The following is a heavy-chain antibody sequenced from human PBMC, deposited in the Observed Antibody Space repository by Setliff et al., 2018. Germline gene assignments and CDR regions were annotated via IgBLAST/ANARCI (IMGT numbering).Heavy chain of an antibody. Sequence: SETLSLTCTVSGGSISGASIRSYYWSWIRQPPGKGREFIGYVYYSGTTNYDPSLKSRVTISVDTSKNQFSLKLSSVTAADTAIYYCARGGTYRYFDYWGQGTLVTVSS. CDR3: ARGGTYRYFDY. J-gene: IGHJ4*02. V-gene: IGHV4-61*01. CDR1: GGSISGASIRSYY. CDR2: VYYSGTT.